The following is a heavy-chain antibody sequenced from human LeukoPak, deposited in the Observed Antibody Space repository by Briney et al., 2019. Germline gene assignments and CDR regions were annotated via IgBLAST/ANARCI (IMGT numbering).Heavy chain of an antibody. CDR1: GFTFSSYS. CDR2: ISSSSTI. CDR3: ARQLGKDY. V-gene: IGHV3-48*04. Sequence: GGSLRLSCAASGFTFSSYSMNWVRQAPGKGLEWVSYISSSSTIYYADSVKGRFTISRDNAKNSLYLQMNSLRAEDTAVYYCARQLGKDYWGQGTLVTVSS. D-gene: IGHD7-27*01. J-gene: IGHJ4*02.